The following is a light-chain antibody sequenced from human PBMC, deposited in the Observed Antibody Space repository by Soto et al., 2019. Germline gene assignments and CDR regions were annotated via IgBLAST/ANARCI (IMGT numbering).Light chain of an antibody. Sequence: EIVLTQSPATLSLSPGERATLSCRASQSVSSYLAWYQQKPGQAPRLLIYDASNRATGIPARFSGSGSGTDFTLTISSLEPEDFAVYYCQQRSNCPRFTFGPGTKLDIK. CDR1: QSVSSY. CDR3: QQRSNCPRFT. J-gene: IGKJ3*01. CDR2: DAS. V-gene: IGKV3-11*01.